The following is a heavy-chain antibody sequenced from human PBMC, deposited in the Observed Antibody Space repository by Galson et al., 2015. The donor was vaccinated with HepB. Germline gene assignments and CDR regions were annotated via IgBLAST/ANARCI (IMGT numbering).Heavy chain of an antibody. CDR3: ARSTGSGAYYGMDV. D-gene: IGHD3-10*01. V-gene: IGHV1-46*03. CDR1: GYTFTNYY. J-gene: IGHJ6*02. CDR2: INSSVNST. Sequence: SVKVSCKASGYTFTNYYIHWVRQAPGQGLEWMGIINSSVNSTSYAQKFQGRVTMTRDTSTSTVFMELSSLKSDDTAVYFCARSTGSGAYYGMDVWGQGTTVTVSS.